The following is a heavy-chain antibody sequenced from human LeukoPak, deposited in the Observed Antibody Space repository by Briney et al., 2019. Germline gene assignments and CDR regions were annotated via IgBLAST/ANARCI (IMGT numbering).Heavy chain of an antibody. CDR3: AKGNYYDSSGYPEYFQH. J-gene: IGHJ1*01. CDR1: GFTFSSYG. V-gene: IGHV3-30*02. CDR2: IRYDGSNK. Sequence: PGGSLRLSCAASGFTFSSYGMHWVRQAPGKGLEWVSFIRYDGSNKYYADSVKGRFTISRDNSKNTLYLQMNSLRAEDTAVYYCAKGNYYDSSGYPEYFQHWGQGTLVTASS. D-gene: IGHD3-22*01.